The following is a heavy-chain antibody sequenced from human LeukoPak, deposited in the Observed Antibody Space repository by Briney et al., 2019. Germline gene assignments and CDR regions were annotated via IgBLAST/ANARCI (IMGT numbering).Heavy chain of an antibody. CDR2: INHSGST. V-gene: IGHV4-34*01. D-gene: IGHD4-23*01. CDR1: GGSFSGYY. J-gene: IGHJ4*02. CDR3: ARRPYYGGNLDH. Sequence: SETLSLTCAVYGGSFSGYYWSWIRQPPGKGLEWIGEINHSGSTNYNPSLKSRVTISVDTSKNQFSLKLSSVTAADTAVYYCARRPYYGGNLDHWGQGTLVTVSS.